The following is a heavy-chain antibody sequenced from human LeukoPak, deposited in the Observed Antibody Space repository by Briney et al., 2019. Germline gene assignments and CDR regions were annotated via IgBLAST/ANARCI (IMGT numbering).Heavy chain of an antibody. D-gene: IGHD5-24*01. J-gene: IGHJ4*02. CDR3: ARGGSEMATIFAY. V-gene: IGHV4-59*12. Sequence: SETLSLTCTVSGGSISSYYWSWIRQPPGKGLEWIGYIYYSGSTNYNPSLKSRVTISVDTSKNQFSLKLSSVTAADTAVYYCARGGSEMATIFAYWGQGTLVTVSS. CDR2: IYYSGST. CDR1: GGSISSYY.